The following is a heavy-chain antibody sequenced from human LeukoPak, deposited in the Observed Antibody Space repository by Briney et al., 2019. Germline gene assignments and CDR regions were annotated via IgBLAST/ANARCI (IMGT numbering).Heavy chain of an antibody. CDR2: ISGSGGST. D-gene: IGHD2-15*01. CDR1: GFTFSSYA. V-gene: IGHV3-23*01. J-gene: IGHJ4*02. Sequence: GGSLRLSCAASGFTFSSYAMSWVRQAPGKGLEWVSAISGSGGSTYYADSVKGRFTISRDNSKNTLYLQMNSLRAEDTAVYYCAPTPNVVVAAATPYVYWGQGTLVTVSS. CDR3: APTPNVVVAAATPYVY.